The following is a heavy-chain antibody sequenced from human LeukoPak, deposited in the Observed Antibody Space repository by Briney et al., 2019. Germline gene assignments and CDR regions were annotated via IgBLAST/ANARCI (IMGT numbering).Heavy chain of an antibody. CDR3: ARDPDTWSVIDY. D-gene: IGHD4-4*01. CDR1: GYTFTGYY. Sequence: ASVKVSCKASGYTFTGYYMHWVRQAPGQGLEWMGWINPNSGGTNYAQKFQGRVTMTRDTSISTAYMELSRLRSDDTAVYYCARDPDTWSVIDYWGQRTLVTVSS. V-gene: IGHV1-2*02. CDR2: INPNSGGT. J-gene: IGHJ4*02.